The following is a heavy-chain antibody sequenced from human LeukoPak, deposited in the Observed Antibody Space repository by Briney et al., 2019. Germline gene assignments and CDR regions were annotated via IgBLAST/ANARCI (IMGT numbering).Heavy chain of an antibody. J-gene: IGHJ4*02. CDR3: ARDSPNYYGLGSFLDY. D-gene: IGHD3-10*01. CDR2: IKQDGSEK. Sequence: GGSLRLSCAASGFTFSSYWMSWVRQAPGKGLEWVANIKQDGSEKYYVDSVKGRFTISRDNAKNSLYLQMNSLRAEDTAVYYCARDSPNYYGLGSFLDYWGQGTLVTVSS. V-gene: IGHV3-7*03. CDR1: GFTFSSYW.